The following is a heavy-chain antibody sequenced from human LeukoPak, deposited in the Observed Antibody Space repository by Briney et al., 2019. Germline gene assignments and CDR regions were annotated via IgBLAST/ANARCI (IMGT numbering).Heavy chain of an antibody. CDR3: ARVEEGYGSGRRENYYYYYMDV. V-gene: IGHV4-59*01. J-gene: IGHJ6*03. CDR1: GGSISSYY. Sequence: SETLSLTCTVSGGSISSYYWSWIRQPPGKGLEWIGNIHYTGSTTYNASLKSRVTISVETSKNQFSLKLSSVTAADTAVYYCARVEEGYGSGRRENYYYYYMDVWGKGTTVTISS. D-gene: IGHD3-10*01. CDR2: IHYTGST.